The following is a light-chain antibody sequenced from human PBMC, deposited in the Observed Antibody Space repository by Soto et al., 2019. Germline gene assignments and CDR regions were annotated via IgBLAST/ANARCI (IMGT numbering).Light chain of an antibody. J-gene: IGKJ1*01. V-gene: IGKV3-15*01. CDR3: HQYDYWPRA. CDR1: QSVSNN. CDR2: GAS. Sequence: EIVMTQSPATLSVSPGESATLSCRASQSVSNNLAWYQQKPGQAPRLLIYGASTRATGIPARFSGSGSGTEFILTITSLQSEDFAVYYCHQYDYWPRAFGQGTRLIS.